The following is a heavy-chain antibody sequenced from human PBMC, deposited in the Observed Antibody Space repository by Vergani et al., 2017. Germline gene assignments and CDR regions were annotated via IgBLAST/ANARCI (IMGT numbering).Heavy chain of an antibody. CDR1: GFTFSDYY. CDR2: ISSSSSYT. J-gene: IGHJ4*02. CDR3: ARAGVQLYRPVDY. D-gene: IGHD5-18*01. V-gene: IGHV3-11*05. Sequence: VQLVESGGGLVKPGGSLRLSCAASGFTFSDYYMSWIRQAPGKGLEWVSYISSSSSYTNYADSVKGRFTISRDNAKNSLYLQMNSLRAEDTAVYYCARAGVQLYRPVDYWGQGTLVTVSS.